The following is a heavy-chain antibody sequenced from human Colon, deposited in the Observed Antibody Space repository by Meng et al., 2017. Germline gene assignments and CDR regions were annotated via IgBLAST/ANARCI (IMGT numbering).Heavy chain of an antibody. Sequence: HVQWVECWHGCNNPGAYGKASCKSSGYTFTGYFIHWVRQAPGQGLEWMGRITPNSGDTKYAQKFQGRLSMTRDTSINTAYMELSRLRSDDTAVYYCSLFPSTPDWFDPWGQGTLVTVSS. CDR1: GYTFTGYF. D-gene: IGHD1-1*01. CDR3: SLFPSTPDWFDP. J-gene: IGHJ5*02. V-gene: IGHV1-2*06. CDR2: ITPNSGDT.